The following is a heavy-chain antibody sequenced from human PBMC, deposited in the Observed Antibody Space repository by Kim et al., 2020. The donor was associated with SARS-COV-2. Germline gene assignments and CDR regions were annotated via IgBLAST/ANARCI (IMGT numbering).Heavy chain of an antibody. Sequence: NPALKSRVTISLDTSKNQFALRLTSLTAADTAVYYCARGGYAYYFGLDVWGQGTTVIVSS. CDR3: ARGGYAYYFGLDV. D-gene: IGHD3-16*01. V-gene: IGHV4-59*09. J-gene: IGHJ6*02.